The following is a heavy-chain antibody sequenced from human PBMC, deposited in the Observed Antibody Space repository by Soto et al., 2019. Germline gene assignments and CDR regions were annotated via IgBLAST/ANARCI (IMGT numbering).Heavy chain of an antibody. CDR2: VYTSDYT. CDR3: ARGPTVTHRYFDY. D-gene: IGHD4-17*01. Sequence: SETLSLTCIVSGASISSYYCHWIRQPPGKGLEWIGYVYTSDYTRYSSSLKSRVTISVDTSKSQFYLRLNSVTAADTAVYYCARGPTVTHRYFDYWGQGTLVTVSS. J-gene: IGHJ4*02. V-gene: IGHV4-4*08. CDR1: GASISSYY.